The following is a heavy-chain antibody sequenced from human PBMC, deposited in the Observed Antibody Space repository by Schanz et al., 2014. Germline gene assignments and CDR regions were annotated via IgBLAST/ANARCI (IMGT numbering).Heavy chain of an antibody. CDR1: GFTFISYD. D-gene: IGHD6-19*01. V-gene: IGHV3-33*01. Sequence: QAQLAESGGCVVQPGRSLRLSCVASGFTFISYDIHWVLQAPGKGLARVAVIQEDEPNKNFVESVKGRFTISRDNSNNTMYLQVNALSAEDTAVYYYARKECSATSRDFRYWGQGTLVTVSS. CDR2: IQEDEPNK. CDR3: ARKECSATSRDFRY. J-gene: IGHJ4*02.